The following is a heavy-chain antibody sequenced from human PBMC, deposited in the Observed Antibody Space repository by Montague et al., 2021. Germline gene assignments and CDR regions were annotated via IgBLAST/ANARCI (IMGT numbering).Heavy chain of an antibody. V-gene: IGHV4-34*01. Sequence: SETLSLTCGVYGGSLSEYYWTWIRQSPEKGLEWIGEVRHIGSTNYNPSLKSRVTMSVHKSKNQFSLKLRSVTAADTAVYYCASDRGPFDYWGQGTVVTVSS. J-gene: IGHJ4*02. CDR3: ASDRGPFDY. CDR2: VRHIGST. CDR1: GGSLSEYY. D-gene: IGHD3-10*01.